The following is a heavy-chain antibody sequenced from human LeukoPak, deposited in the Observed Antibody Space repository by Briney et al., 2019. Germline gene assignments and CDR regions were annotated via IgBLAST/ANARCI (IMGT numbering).Heavy chain of an antibody. CDR3: AKGASWGPANYYYYYMDV. J-gene: IGHJ6*03. D-gene: IGHD2-2*01. Sequence: GGSLRLSCAASGFTFSDYYMSWIRQAPGKGLEWVSYISSSGSTIYYADSVKGRFTISRDNSKNTLYLQMNSLRAEDTAVYYCAKGASWGPANYYYYYMDVWGKGTTVTMSS. CDR1: GFTFSDYY. CDR2: ISSSGSTI. V-gene: IGHV3-11*01.